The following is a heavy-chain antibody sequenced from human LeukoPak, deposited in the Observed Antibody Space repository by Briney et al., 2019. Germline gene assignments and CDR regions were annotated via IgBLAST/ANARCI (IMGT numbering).Heavy chain of an antibody. Sequence: SETLSLTCTVSGGSISSYYWSWIRQPPGKGLEWIGRVYSSGSTNYNPSLKSRVTISLDTSKNQFSLKLSSVTAADTAVYYCARGRGTVFDYWGQGTLVTVSS. D-gene: IGHD1-26*01. CDR1: GGSISSYY. CDR3: ARGRGTVFDY. V-gene: IGHV4-59*08. J-gene: IGHJ4*02. CDR2: VYSSGST.